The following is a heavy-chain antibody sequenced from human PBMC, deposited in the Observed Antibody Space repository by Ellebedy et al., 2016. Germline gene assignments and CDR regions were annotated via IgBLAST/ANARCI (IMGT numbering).Heavy chain of an antibody. J-gene: IGHJ4*02. Sequence: GGSLRLSXAASGFTFSSYAMHWVRQAPGKGLEYVSAISSNGGSTYYADSVKGRFTISRDNSKNTLYLQMGSLRAEDTAVYFCARGSLGSYSPLDYWGQGTLVTVSS. CDR2: ISSNGGST. CDR1: GFTFSSYA. D-gene: IGHD1-26*01. CDR3: ARGSLGSYSPLDY. V-gene: IGHV3-64*02.